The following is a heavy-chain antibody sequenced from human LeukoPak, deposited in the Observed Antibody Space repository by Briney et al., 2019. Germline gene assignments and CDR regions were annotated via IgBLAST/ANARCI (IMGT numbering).Heavy chain of an antibody. CDR3: ATYINWVAGDV. CDR2: INHEGGDI. CDR1: GFTFDKSW. Sequence: GGSLRLSCAASGFTFDKSWMSWVRQAPGKGLEWVANINHEGGDIQYVDSVKGRFTISRDNANDSVYLQMNSLRAEDTAVYHCATYINWVAGDVWGQGTTVTVSS. V-gene: IGHV3-7*01. J-gene: IGHJ6*02. D-gene: IGHD1-1*01.